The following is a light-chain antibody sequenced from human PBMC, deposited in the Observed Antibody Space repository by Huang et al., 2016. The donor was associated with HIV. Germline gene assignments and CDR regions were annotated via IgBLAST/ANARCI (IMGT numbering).Light chain of an antibody. CDR1: QSVGNY. V-gene: IGKV3-11*01. Sequence: IVLTQSPATLSWYPGERVTLSCRASQSVGNYIAWYQQPPGQSPKLLIYDTSNRATGTPGRVSGSGSGTDFTLTISSLQSEDFAVYYCQQRSSGVTFGGGTKVQVK. J-gene: IGKJ4*01. CDR2: DTS. CDR3: QQRSSGVT.